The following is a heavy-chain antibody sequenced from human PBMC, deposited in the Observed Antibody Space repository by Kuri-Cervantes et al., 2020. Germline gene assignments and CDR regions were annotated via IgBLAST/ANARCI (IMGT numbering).Heavy chain of an antibody. Sequence: GGSLRLSCLASGFTLSRNWMHWVRQAPGKGLVWVSRINSDGSSTSYADSVKGRFTISRDNAKNTLYLHMKSLRAEDTAVYYCAWTALRDSVLTQYWGQGTLVTVSS. CDR3: AWTALRDSVLTQY. J-gene: IGHJ4*02. CDR1: GFTLSRNW. D-gene: IGHD3-9*01. CDR2: INSDGSST. V-gene: IGHV3-74*01.